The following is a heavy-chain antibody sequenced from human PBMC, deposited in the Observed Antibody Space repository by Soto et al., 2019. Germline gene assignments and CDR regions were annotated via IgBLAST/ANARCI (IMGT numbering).Heavy chain of an antibody. CDR1: GFTFTNAW. CDR2: IKSKTGGGTT. D-gene: IGHD2-15*01. V-gene: IGHV3-15*01. Sequence: GGSLRLSCAASGFTFTNAWMAWVRQAPGKGLEWVGRIKSKTGGGTTDYAAPVKDRFTISRDDSKNTLYLQMNSLKTEDTAVYYCTTAGSYFDYWGQGALVTVSS. J-gene: IGHJ4*02. CDR3: TTAGSYFDY.